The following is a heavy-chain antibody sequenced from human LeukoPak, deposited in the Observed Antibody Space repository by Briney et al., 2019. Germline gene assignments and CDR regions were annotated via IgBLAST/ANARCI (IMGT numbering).Heavy chain of an antibody. Sequence: PGGSLRLSCAASGLTFSSYSMNWVRQAPGKGLEWVSSISSSSSYIYYADSVKGRFTISRDNAKNSLYLQMNSLRAEDTAVYYCARDLPHYYDSSGSNFDYWGQGTLVTVSS. J-gene: IGHJ4*02. CDR2: ISSSSSYI. V-gene: IGHV3-21*01. CDR1: GLTFSSYS. CDR3: ARDLPHYYDSSGSNFDY. D-gene: IGHD3-22*01.